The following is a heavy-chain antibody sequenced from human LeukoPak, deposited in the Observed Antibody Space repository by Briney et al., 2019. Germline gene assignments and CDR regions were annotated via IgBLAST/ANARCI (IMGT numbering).Heavy chain of an antibody. CDR1: GFTVSNTY. J-gene: IGHJ5*02. CDR2: IYSGGGT. Sequence: GGSLRLSCAASGFTVSNTYMSWVRQAPGKGLEWVSLIYSGGGTYSADSVKGRFTISRDDSKNTLYLQMNSLRAEDTAVYYCAKGIIGIDNWFDPWGQGTLVTVSS. CDR3: AKGIIGIDNWFDP. V-gene: IGHV3-53*01. D-gene: IGHD1-20*01.